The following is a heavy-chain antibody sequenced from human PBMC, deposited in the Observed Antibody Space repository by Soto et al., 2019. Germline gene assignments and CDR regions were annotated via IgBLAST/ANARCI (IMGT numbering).Heavy chain of an antibody. D-gene: IGHD6-6*01. CDR1: GGTFSSYA. Sequence: QVQLVQSGAEVKKPGSSVKVSCKASGGTFSSYAISWVRQAPGQGREWMGGIIPIFGTANYAQKFQGRVTITADESTGTAYRELSSLRSEDPAVYYCAREWASIATFGYWGQGTLVTVSS. J-gene: IGHJ4*02. V-gene: IGHV1-69*12. CDR2: IIPIFGTA. CDR3: AREWASIATFGY.